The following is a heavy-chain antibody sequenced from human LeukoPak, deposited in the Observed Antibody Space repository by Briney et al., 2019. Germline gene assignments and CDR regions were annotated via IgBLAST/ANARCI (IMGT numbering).Heavy chain of an antibody. CDR2: IYPGDSDT. Sequence: GESLKISCKGSGYSFTSYWIGWVRQMPGKGLEWMGIIYPGDSDTRYSPSFQGQVTISADKSISTAYLQWSSLKASDTAMYYCATTRPNPDTMIVVDDAFDIWGQGTMVTVSS. J-gene: IGHJ3*02. D-gene: IGHD3-22*01. CDR1: GYSFTSYW. V-gene: IGHV5-51*01. CDR3: ATTRPNPDTMIVVDDAFDI.